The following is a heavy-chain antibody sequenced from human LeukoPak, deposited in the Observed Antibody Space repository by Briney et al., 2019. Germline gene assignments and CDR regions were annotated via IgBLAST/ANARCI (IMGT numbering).Heavy chain of an antibody. CDR3: ARLTYYYDSSGSS. Sequence: ASVKVSCKASGYTFTGYYMHWVRQAPGQGLKWMGWINPNSGGTNYAQKFQGRVTMTRDTSISTAYMELSRLRSDDTAVYYCARLTYYYDSSGSSWGQGTLVTVSS. J-gene: IGHJ5*02. V-gene: IGHV1-2*02. CDR1: GYTFTGYY. D-gene: IGHD3-22*01. CDR2: INPNSGGT.